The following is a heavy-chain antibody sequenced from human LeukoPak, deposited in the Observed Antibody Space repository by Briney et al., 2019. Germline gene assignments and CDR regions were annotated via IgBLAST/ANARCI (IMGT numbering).Heavy chain of an antibody. J-gene: IGHJ4*02. D-gene: IGHD3-10*01. V-gene: IGHV5-51*01. CDR3: ARSYYYGSGGYYVPFDY. CDR1: GYSFTSYW. Sequence: GESLKISCKGSGYSFTSYWIGWVRQMPGKGLEWMGIIYPGDSDTRYSPSFQGQVTISADKSISTAYLQWSSLKASDTAMYYCARSYYYGSGGYYVPFDYWGQGTLATVSS. CDR2: IYPGDSDT.